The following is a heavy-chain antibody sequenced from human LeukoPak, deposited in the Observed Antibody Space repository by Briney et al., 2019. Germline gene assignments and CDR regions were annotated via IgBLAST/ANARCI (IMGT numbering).Heavy chain of an antibody. D-gene: IGHD6-13*01. CDR1: GYSFTSYW. V-gene: IGHV5-51*01. CDR2: IYPGDSDT. Sequence: GESLKISCKCSGYSFTSYWIGWVRQMPGKGLEWMGIIYPGDSDTRYSPSFQGQVTISADKSISTAYLQWSSLKASDTAMYYCARPKDAAGPPGWFGPWGQGTLVTVSS. J-gene: IGHJ5*02. CDR3: ARPKDAAGPPGWFGP.